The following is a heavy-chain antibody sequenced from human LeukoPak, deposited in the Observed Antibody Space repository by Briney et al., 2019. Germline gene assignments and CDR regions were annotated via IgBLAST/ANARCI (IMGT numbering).Heavy chain of an antibody. CDR3: ARASVATTEVGDYYYYYMDV. CDR1: AGSIISGSHY. CDR2: IYTSGST. Sequence: SQTLSLTCTVSAGSIISGSHYWSWIRQPAGKGLEWIGRIYTSGSTNYNPSLKSRVTISVDTSKNQFSLKLSSVTAADTAVYYCARASVATTEVGDYYYYYMDVWGKGTTVTISS. J-gene: IGHJ6*03. D-gene: IGHD5-12*01. V-gene: IGHV4-61*02.